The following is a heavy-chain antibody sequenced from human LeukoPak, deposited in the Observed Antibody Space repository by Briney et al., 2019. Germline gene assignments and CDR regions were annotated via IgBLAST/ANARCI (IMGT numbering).Heavy chain of an antibody. Sequence: SETLSLTCTVSGGSISSGSYYWSWIRQPAGKGLEWIGRIYTSGSTNYNPSLKSRVTISVDTSKNQFSLKLSSVTAADTAVYYCAREYSYGCGYYYYMDVWGKGTTVTVSS. J-gene: IGHJ6*03. D-gene: IGHD5-18*01. CDR1: GGSISSGSYY. CDR3: AREYSYGCGYYYYMDV. CDR2: IYTSGST. V-gene: IGHV4-61*02.